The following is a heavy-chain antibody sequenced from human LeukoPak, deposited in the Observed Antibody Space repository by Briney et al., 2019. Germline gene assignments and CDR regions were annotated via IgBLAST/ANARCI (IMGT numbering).Heavy chain of an antibody. CDR1: GFTFSTYA. CDR2: ISGSGGST. J-gene: IGHJ4*02. Sequence: GGSLRLSCAASGFTFSTYAMSWVRQAPGKGLEWVSAISGSGGSTYYADSVKGRFTISRDNSKNTLYLQMNSLRAEDTAVYYCAKSFGEFPEIDYWGQGTLVTVSS. V-gene: IGHV3-23*01. CDR3: AKSFGEFPEIDY. D-gene: IGHD3-10*01.